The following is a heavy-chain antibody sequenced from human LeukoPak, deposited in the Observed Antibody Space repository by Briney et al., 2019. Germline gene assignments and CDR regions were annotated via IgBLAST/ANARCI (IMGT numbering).Heavy chain of an antibody. J-gene: IGHJ4*02. Sequence: GGSLRLSCAASGFTFSNYEMNWVRQAPGKGLEWVSYISSGGRTIYYADSVKGRFTISRDNSKNTLYLQMNSLRAEDTAVYYCAKVQILWFGESLSDAGLIPPKNYFDYWGQGTLVTVSS. CDR3: AKVQILWFGESLSDAGLIPPKNYFDY. CDR2: ISSGGRTI. D-gene: IGHD3-10*01. V-gene: IGHV3-48*03. CDR1: GFTFSNYE.